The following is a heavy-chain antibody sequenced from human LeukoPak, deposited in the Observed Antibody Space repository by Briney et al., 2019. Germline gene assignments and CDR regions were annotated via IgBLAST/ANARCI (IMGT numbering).Heavy chain of an antibody. D-gene: IGHD5-18*01. Sequence: SVKVSCKASGGTFSSYAISWVRQAPGQGLEWMGGIIPIFGTANYAQKFQGRVTITADESTSTAYMELSSLRSEDTAVYYCATTTSGYSYGYLEERAFDIWGQGTMVTVSS. V-gene: IGHV1-69*01. CDR1: GGTFSSYA. CDR2: IIPIFGTA. J-gene: IGHJ3*02. CDR3: ATTTSGYSYGYLEERAFDI.